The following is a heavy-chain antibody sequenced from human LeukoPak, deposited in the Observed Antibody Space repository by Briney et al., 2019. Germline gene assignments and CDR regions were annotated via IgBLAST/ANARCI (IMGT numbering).Heavy chain of an antibody. CDR1: GYSVSRDF. Sequence: PSETLSLTCTVSGYSVSRDFWSWIRQSPGKGLEWIGNIYYTGTINYNPSLTSRVTISVDTSKNQFSLKLTSVTAADTGVYYCARIGFGEPYHSDSWGQGTLVTVSS. CDR2: IYYTGTI. V-gene: IGHV4-59*02. CDR3: ARIGFGEPYHSDS. J-gene: IGHJ4*02. D-gene: IGHD3-10*01.